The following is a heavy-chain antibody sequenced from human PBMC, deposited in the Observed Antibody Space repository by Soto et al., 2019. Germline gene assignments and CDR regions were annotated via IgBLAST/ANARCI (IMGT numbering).Heavy chain of an antibody. V-gene: IGHV3-23*01. Sequence: EAQLLESGGGLVQPGGSLVLCCAAAGFTFSSYAMSWVRQAPGKGLEWVSSISGGGNDAFYAVSVKGRFTSSRDNSRNMLYLQMSSLRADDTATYYCARSLFLASTDTEPFDYWGQGALVTVSS. CDR2: ISGGGNDA. CDR3: ARSLFLASTDTEPFDY. J-gene: IGHJ4*02. D-gene: IGHD3-3*02. CDR1: GFTFSSYA.